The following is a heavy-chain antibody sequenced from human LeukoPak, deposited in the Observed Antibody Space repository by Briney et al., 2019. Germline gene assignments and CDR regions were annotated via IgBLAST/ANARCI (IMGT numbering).Heavy chain of an antibody. V-gene: IGHV3-53*01. J-gene: IGHJ4*02. CDR2: LHSAGAT. D-gene: IGHD3-10*01. CDR1: GFTVSSNY. CDR3: ASGGLGARKYYSDPFHY. Sequence: GGSLRLSCAASGFTVSSNYVSWVRQAPGKGLEWVSILHSAGATYYADSVRGRFTISRDNSKNTVCLQMNSLRAEDTAVYYCASGGLGARKYYSDPFHYWGQGILVTVSS.